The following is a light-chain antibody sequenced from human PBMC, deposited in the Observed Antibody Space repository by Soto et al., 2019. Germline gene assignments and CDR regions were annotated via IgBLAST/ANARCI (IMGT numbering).Light chain of an antibody. CDR1: QNVDSTY. J-gene: IGKJ4*01. CDR2: GST. Sequence: DIVLTQSPGTLSLSPGERATLSCRASQNVDSTYLAWYQQKPGQAPRLVIYGSTRRAPGVPDRFSGSGSGTDFTLTISSLEPEDFAVYYCQQRSNWTLTFGGGTKVDIK. V-gene: IGKV3D-20*02. CDR3: QQRSNWTLT.